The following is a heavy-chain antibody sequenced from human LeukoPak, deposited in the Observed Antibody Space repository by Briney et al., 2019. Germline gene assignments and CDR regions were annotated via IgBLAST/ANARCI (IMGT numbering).Heavy chain of an antibody. Sequence: PSETLSLTCTVSGGSVSSGSYYWSWIRPPPGKGLEWIAYIYYSGSTNYNPSLKSRVTISIDTSKNQFSLKLSSVTAADTAVYYCARVPLRGGYAVDFWGQGTLVTVSS. V-gene: IGHV4-61*01. CDR2: IYYSGST. CDR1: GGSVSSGSYY. J-gene: IGHJ4*02. D-gene: IGHD5-12*01. CDR3: ARVPLRGGYAVDF.